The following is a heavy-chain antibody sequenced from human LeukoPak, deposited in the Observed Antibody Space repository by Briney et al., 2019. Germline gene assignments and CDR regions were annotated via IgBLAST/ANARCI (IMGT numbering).Heavy chain of an antibody. J-gene: IGHJ6*03. D-gene: IGHD6-6*01. Sequence: GGSLRLSCAASGFTFSDYYMSWIRQAPGKGLEWVSNISSSGSTIYYADSVKGRFTISRDNAKNSLYLQMNSLRAEDTAVYYCARAAARPGLYYYYYMDVWGKGTTVTASS. CDR3: ARAAARPGLYYYYYMDV. CDR2: ISSSGSTI. CDR1: GFTFSDYY. V-gene: IGHV3-11*01.